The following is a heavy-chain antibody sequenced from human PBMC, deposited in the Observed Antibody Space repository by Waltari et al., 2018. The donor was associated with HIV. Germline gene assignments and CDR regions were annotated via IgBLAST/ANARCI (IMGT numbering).Heavy chain of an antibody. CDR2: MNPSTGNA. D-gene: IGHD3-3*01. J-gene: IGHJ5*02. Sequence: QGQLVQSGAEVKQAGASGRIYGKASGYPSTTSDINWLRQATGQGLEWMGWMNPSTGNAGYAHNFQGRVTMTRDIPINTAYMELSGLTSHDTAVYYCSTSRPGAMFGDAWGQGTLVTVSS. V-gene: IGHV1-8*01. CDR3: STSRPGAMFGDA. CDR1: GYPSTTSD.